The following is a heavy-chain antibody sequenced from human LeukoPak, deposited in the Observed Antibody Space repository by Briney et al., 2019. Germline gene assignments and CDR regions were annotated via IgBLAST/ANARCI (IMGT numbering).Heavy chain of an antibody. CDR1: GFTFTNYW. V-gene: IGHV3-7*01. D-gene: IGHD6-19*01. Sequence: GGSLRLSCAASGFTFTNYWMIWVRQAPGKGLEWVANINEDGSQKYYVGSVEGRFTISRDNAKNSLYLHMNSLRVEDTAVYYCALLAVASDFDYWGQGALVTVSS. CDR3: ALLAVASDFDY. CDR2: INEDGSQK. J-gene: IGHJ4*02.